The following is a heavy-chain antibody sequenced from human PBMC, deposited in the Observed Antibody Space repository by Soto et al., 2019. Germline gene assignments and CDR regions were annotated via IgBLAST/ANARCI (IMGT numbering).Heavy chain of an antibody. CDR2: ISAYNGNT. Sequence: ASVKVSCKASGYTFTSYGISWVRQAPGQGLEWMGWISAYNGNTNYAQKLQGRVTMTTDTSTSTAYMELRSLRSDDTAVYYCARDLWDIVVVPAAYWGQGTLVTVSS. J-gene: IGHJ4*02. V-gene: IGHV1-18*01. CDR1: GYTFTSYG. CDR3: ARDLWDIVVVPAAY. D-gene: IGHD2-2*01.